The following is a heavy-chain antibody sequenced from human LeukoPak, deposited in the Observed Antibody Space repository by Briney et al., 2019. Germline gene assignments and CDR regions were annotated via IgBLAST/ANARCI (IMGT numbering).Heavy chain of an antibody. Sequence: PGRTLRLSCAASGFTFSSYGMHWVRHALGKGLEGGAVIWYDGSNKYYADSVKGRFTISRDNSKNTLYLQMNSLRAEDTAVYYCAREGDYCTNGVCHRPLDYWGQGTLVTVSS. CDR2: IWYDGSNK. D-gene: IGHD2-8*01. CDR1: GFTFSSYG. J-gene: IGHJ4*02. CDR3: AREGDYCTNGVCHRPLDY. V-gene: IGHV3-33*01.